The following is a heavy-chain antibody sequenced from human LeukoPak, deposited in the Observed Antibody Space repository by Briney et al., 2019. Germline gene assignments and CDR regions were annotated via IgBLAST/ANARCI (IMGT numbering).Heavy chain of an antibody. CDR2: IWYDGSNK. CDR1: GFTFSSYG. V-gene: IGHV3-33*08. CDR3: ARGRIVVVPAAMMWFDP. Sequence: GRSLRFSCAASGFTFSSYGMHWVRQAPGKGLEWVAVIWYDGSNKYYADSVKGRFTISRDNSKNTLYLQMNSLRAEDTAVYYCARGRIVVVPAAMMWFDPWGQGTLVTVSS. D-gene: IGHD2-2*01. J-gene: IGHJ5*02.